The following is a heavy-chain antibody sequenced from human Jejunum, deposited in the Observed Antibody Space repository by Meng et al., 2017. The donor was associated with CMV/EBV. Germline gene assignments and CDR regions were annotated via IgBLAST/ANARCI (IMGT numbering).Heavy chain of an antibody. V-gene: IGHV1-8*01. J-gene: IGHJ3*01. CDR2: MNPNNGET. CDR1: GYTFTSYD. D-gene: IGHD4-23*01. Sequence: CKASGYTFTSYDIHWVRQAPGQGLEWMGWMNPNNGETGYAQKFQGRVTMTRDRSTSTAYMELSSLRSEDTAVYYCARVYGGGAFDLWGQGTMVTVSS. CDR3: ARVYGGGAFDL.